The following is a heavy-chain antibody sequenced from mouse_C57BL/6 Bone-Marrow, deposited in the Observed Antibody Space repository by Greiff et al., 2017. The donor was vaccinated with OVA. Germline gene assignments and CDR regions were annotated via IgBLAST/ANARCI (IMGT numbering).Heavy chain of an antibody. V-gene: IGHV1-5*01. CDR3: TRSRNYYNYAMDY. CDR1: GYTFTSYW. CDR2: IYPGNSDT. J-gene: IGHJ4*01. Sequence: EVMLVESGTVLARPGASVKMSCKTSGYTFTSYWMHWVKQRPGQGLEWIGAIYPGNSDTSYHQKFTGKAKLTAVTSASTAYMELSSLTNEDSAVYYCTRSRNYYNYAMDYWGQGTSVTVSS. D-gene: IGHD2-1*01.